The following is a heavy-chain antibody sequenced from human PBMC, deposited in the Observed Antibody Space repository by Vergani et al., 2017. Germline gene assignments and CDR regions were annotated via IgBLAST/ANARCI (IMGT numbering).Heavy chain of an antibody. CDR1: GGSFSGYY. D-gene: IGHD3-3*01. Sequence: QVQLQQWGAGLLKPSETLSLTCAVYGGSFSGYYWSWIRQPPGKGLEWIGEINHSGSTNYNPSLKSRVTISVDTSKNQFCLKLSSVTGADTAVYYCAKGPSITIFGGWNWFDPWGQGTLVTVSS. V-gene: IGHV4-34*01. J-gene: IGHJ5*02. CDR3: AKGPSITIFGGWNWFDP. CDR2: INHSGST.